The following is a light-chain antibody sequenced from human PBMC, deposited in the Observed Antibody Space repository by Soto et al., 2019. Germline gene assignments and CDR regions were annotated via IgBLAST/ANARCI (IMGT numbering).Light chain of an antibody. V-gene: IGLV1-51*01. J-gene: IGLJ2*01. Sequence: QSVLTQPPSVSAAPGQKVTISCSGSSSNIGGNSVSWYQQLPGTAPKLLIYDDNKRPSGIPGRFSGSKSGTSDTLGITGFQTGDEADYYCGSYAGSRGLVFGGGTKVTVL. CDR1: SSNIGGNS. CDR3: GSYAGSRGLV. CDR2: DDN.